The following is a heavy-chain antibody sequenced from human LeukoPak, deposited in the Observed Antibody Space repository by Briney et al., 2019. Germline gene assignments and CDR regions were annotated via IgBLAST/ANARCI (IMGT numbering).Heavy chain of an antibody. CDR2: IYYSGST. CDR1: GGSISSGGYY. V-gene: IGHV4-31*03. CDR3: ARRGTNWGRFDY. D-gene: IGHD7-27*01. Sequence: SETLSLTCTVSGGSISSGGYYWTWIRQLPGKGLEWIGYIYYSGSTYYNPSLRSRVTISVDTSKNQFSLKLSSVTAADTAVYYCARRGTNWGRFDYWDQGTLVTVSS. J-gene: IGHJ4*02.